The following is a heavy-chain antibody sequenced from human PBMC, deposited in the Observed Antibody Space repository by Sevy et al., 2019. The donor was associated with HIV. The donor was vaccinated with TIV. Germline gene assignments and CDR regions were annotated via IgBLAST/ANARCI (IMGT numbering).Heavy chain of an antibody. CDR3: AVEFYSSSWSFEY. CDR1: GGSISSSSYY. J-gene: IGHJ4*02. Sequence: SETLSLTCTVSGGSISSSSYYWGWIRQPPGKGLEWIGSIYYSGSISYNPSLRSRVTISVDTSKNQFSLKLSSVTAADTAVYYCAVEFYSSSWSFEYWGQGTLVTVSS. CDR2: IYYSGSI. D-gene: IGHD6-13*01. V-gene: IGHV4-39*01.